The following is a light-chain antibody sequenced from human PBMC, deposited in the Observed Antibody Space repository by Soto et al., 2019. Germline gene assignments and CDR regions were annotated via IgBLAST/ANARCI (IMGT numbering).Light chain of an antibody. V-gene: IGKV3-20*01. Sequence: EIVLTQSPGTLSMSPGERATLSCRASQAVGSSLLAWYQHKPGQAPRLVIYGASSRATGIPDRFSGSGSGTDFDLTISRLETEDFAVYYCQQGGGSLWTFGQGTKVEIK. CDR3: QQGGGSLWT. CDR1: QAVGSSL. CDR2: GAS. J-gene: IGKJ1*01.